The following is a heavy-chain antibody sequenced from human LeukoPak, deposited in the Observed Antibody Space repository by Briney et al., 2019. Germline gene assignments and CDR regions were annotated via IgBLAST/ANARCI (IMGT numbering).Heavy chain of an antibody. J-gene: IGHJ6*02. CDR1: GFTFRDFY. CDR2: ISGGGSTV. D-gene: IGHD5-12*01. CDR3: ARRGYSAYDYRGDWYYYYGLDV. Sequence: KPGGSLRPSCAASGFTFRDFYMSWIRQAPGKGLEWVSYISGGGSTVYYADSVRGRFTISRDNAKNSPYLQMNSLRAEDTAVYYCARRGYSAYDYRGDWYYYYGLDVWGQGTTVTVSS. V-gene: IGHV3-11*01.